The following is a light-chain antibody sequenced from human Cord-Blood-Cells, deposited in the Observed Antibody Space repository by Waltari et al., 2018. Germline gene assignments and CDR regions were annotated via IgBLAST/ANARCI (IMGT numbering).Light chain of an antibody. CDR3: CSYAGSSTLV. V-gene: IGLV2-23*02. Sequence: QSALTQPASVSGSPGQSITISCTGTSSDVGSYNLVSWYQQQPGKAPKRMIYEVSKRPSGVSNRFSGSKSGNTASLTISGLQAEDEADYYCCSYAGSSTLVFGGGTKLTVL. J-gene: IGLJ2*01. CDR2: EVS. CDR1: SSDVGSYNL.